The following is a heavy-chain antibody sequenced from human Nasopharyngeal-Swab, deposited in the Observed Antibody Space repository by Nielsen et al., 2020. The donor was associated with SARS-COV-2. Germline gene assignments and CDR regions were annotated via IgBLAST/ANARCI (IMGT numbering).Heavy chain of an antibody. CDR1: GFTFSSYA. CDR2: ISGSGGST. J-gene: IGHJ6*02. CDR3: AKDLNSEGYCSSTSGYVLDYYGMDV. V-gene: IGHV3-23*01. Sequence: GESLKISCAASGFTFSSYAMSWVRQAPGKGLEWVSAISGSGGSTYYADSVKGRFTISRDNSKNTLYLQMNSLRAEDTAVYYCAKDLNSEGYCSSTSGYVLDYYGMDVWGQGTTVTVSS. D-gene: IGHD2-2*01.